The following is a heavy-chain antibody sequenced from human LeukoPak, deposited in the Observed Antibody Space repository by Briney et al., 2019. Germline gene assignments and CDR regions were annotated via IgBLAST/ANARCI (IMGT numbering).Heavy chain of an antibody. CDR3: ARHPEPGYCSSTSCHESYFDY. Sequence: GGSLRLSCAASGFTFSSCAMSWVRQAPGKGLEWVSSISGSGGRPYYADSVKGRFTISRDNSKNTLYLQMNSLRAEDTAVYYCARHPEPGYCSSTSCHESYFDYWGQGTLATVSS. V-gene: IGHV3-23*01. J-gene: IGHJ4*02. CDR2: ISGSGGRP. D-gene: IGHD2-2*01. CDR1: GFTFSSCA.